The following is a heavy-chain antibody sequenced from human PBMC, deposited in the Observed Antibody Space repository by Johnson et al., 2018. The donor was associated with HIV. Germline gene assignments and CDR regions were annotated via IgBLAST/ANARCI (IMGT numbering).Heavy chain of an antibody. J-gene: IGHJ3*02. CDR3: ARGRGALDI. CDR1: GFTFSNHW. Sequence: VQLVESGGGLVQPGGSLRLSCAASGFTFSNHWMSWVRQAPGKGLEWVANIKQDGSEMYYVDSVKGRFTISRDNANNSLYVQMNSLRAEDTAVYYCARGRGALDIWGQGTMVTVSS. V-gene: IGHV3-7*04. D-gene: IGHD3-16*01. CDR2: IKQDGSEM.